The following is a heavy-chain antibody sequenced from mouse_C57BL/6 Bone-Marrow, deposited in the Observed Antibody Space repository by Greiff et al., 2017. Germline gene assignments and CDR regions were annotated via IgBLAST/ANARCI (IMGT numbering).Heavy chain of an antibody. J-gene: IGHJ4*01. CDR1: GYAFTNYL. V-gene: IGHV1-54*01. CDR3: ARSTFYAMDN. Sequence: QVQLQQSGAELVRPGTSVKVSCKASGYAFTNYLIEWVKQRPGQGLEWIGVINPGSGGTNYNEKFKGKATLTADKSSSTAYMQLSSLTSEDSAVYFCARSTFYAMDNWGQEASVTVSS. CDR2: INPGSGGT.